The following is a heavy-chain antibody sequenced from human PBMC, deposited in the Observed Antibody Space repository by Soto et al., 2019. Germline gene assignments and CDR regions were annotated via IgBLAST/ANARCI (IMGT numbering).Heavy chain of an antibody. Sequence: QVQLQQWGAGLLKPSETLSLTCAVYGGSFSGYYWSWIRQPPGKGLEWIGEINHSGSTNYNPSLKSHVTLPVDTATNQFSLKLTSVTAADTAVYYCARGGGSGSPPSFDYWGQGNLVTVSS. CDR2: INHSGST. V-gene: IGHV4-34*01. D-gene: IGHD3-10*01. CDR1: GGSFSGYY. CDR3: ARGGGSGSPPSFDY. J-gene: IGHJ4*02.